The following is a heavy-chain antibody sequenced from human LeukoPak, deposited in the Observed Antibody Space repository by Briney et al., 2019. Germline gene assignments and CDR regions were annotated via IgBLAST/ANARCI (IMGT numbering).Heavy chain of an antibody. CDR3: ARLPSRGYFDWLSPPSST. Sequence: TPSETLSLTCTVSGGSISSSSYYWGWIRQPPGKGLEWIGEINHSGSTNYNPSLKSRVTISVDTSKNQFSLKLSSVTAADTAVYYCARLPSRGYFDWLSPPSSTWGQGTLVTVSS. D-gene: IGHD3-9*01. CDR2: INHSGST. CDR1: GGSISSSSYY. J-gene: IGHJ5*02. V-gene: IGHV4-39*07.